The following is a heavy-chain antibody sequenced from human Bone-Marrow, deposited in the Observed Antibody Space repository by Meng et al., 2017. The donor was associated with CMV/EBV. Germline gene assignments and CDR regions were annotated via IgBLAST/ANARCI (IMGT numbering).Heavy chain of an antibody. D-gene: IGHD2-2*01. V-gene: IGHV1-46*01. Sequence: ASVKVSCKASGYTFTSYYMHWVRQAPGQGLEWMGIINPSGGSTSYAQKFQGRVTTTRDTSTSTVYMELSSLRSEDTAVYYCARHCSSTSCYGGFRYYGMDVWGQGTTVTVSS. CDR3: ARHCSSTSCYGGFRYYGMDV. CDR2: INPSGGST. CDR1: GYTFTSYY. J-gene: IGHJ6*02.